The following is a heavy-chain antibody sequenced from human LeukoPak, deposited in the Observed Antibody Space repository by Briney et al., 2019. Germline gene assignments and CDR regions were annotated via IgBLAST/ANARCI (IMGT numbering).Heavy chain of an antibody. J-gene: IGHJ6*02. Sequence: PSETLSLTCTVSGGSISSYYWSWIRQPPGKGLEWIGYIYYSGSTNYNPSLKSRVTISVDTSKNQFSLKLSSVTAADTAVYYCARGPYCSSTSCFYYYYGMDVWGQGTTVTVSS. CDR1: GGSISSYY. V-gene: IGHV4-59*01. CDR2: IYYSGST. D-gene: IGHD2-2*01. CDR3: ARGPYCSSTSCFYYYYGMDV.